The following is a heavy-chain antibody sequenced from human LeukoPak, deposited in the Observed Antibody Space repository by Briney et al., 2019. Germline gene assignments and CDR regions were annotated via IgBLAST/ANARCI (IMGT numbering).Heavy chain of an antibody. D-gene: IGHD1-20*01. V-gene: IGHV3-30*03. CDR2: ISYDGSNK. J-gene: IGHJ5*02. CDR1: GFTFSSYG. CDR3: ARVPHLFYNWNPYNWFDP. Sequence: GGSLRLSCAASGFTFSSYGMHWVRQAPGKGLEWVAVISYDGSNKYYADSVKGRFTISRDNSKNTLYLQMNSLRSEDTAVYYCARVPHLFYNWNPYNWFDPWGQGTLVTVSS.